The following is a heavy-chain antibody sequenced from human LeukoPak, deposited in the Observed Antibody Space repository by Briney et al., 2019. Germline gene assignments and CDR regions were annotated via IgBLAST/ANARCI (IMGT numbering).Heavy chain of an antibody. J-gene: IGHJ4*02. V-gene: IGHV1-18*01. CDR2: ISVYNGKT. CDR3: ARHTNYYDSSGYYPYYFDY. D-gene: IGHD3-22*01. CDR1: GYTFTDFG. Sequence: ASVKVSCKASGYTFTDFGINWVRQAPGQGLEWMGWISVYNGKTNYLQRLQGRVTMTTDTTTSTAYMELRSLKSDDAAVYYCARHTNYYDSSGYYPYYFDYWGQGTLVTVSS.